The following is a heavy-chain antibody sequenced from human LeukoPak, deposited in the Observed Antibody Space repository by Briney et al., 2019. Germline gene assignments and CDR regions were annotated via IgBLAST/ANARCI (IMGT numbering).Heavy chain of an antibody. CDR3: ARVPYDSSGYPFDYFDY. V-gene: IGHV3-30-3*01. CDR2: ISYDGSNK. J-gene: IGHJ4*02. CDR1: GFTFSSYA. D-gene: IGHD3-22*01. Sequence: PGGSLRLSCAASGFTFSSYAMHWVRQAPGKGLEWVAVISYDGSNKYYADSVKGRFTISRDNSKNTLYLQMNSLRAEDTAVYYCARVPYDSSGYPFDYFDYWGQGTLVTVSS.